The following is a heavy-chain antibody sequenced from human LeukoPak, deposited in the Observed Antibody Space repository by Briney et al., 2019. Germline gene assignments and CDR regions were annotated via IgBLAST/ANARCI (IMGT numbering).Heavy chain of an antibody. CDR2: IIPIFGTA. V-gene: IGHV1-69*05. CDR1: EGTFSSYA. CDR3: ATRLRFLESYYFDY. J-gene: IGHJ4*02. D-gene: IGHD3-3*01. Sequence: SVKVSCKASEGTFSSYAISWVRQAPGQGLEWMGRIIPIFGTANYAQKFQGRVTITTDESTSTAYMELSSLRSEDTAVYYCATRLRFLESYYFDYWGQGTLVTVSS.